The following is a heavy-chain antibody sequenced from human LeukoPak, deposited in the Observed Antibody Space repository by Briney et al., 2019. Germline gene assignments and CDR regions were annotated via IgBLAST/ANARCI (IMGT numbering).Heavy chain of an antibody. D-gene: IGHD3-16*01. Sequence: GGSLRLSCAASGFTFSDSWMSWVRQAPGKGLEWVANMNQDGSAKGYVDSVKGRFTISRDNARNSLYLRMSSLRPEDTAVYYCATYTHWVAGDVWGQGTTVTVSS. CDR1: GFTFSDSW. CDR2: MNQDGSAK. CDR3: ATYTHWVAGDV. V-gene: IGHV3-7*01. J-gene: IGHJ6*02.